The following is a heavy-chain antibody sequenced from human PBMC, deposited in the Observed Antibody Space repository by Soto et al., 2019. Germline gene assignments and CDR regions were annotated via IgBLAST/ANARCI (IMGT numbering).Heavy chain of an antibody. J-gene: IGHJ4*02. D-gene: IGHD2-21*02. CDR3: GEDGQCGGDCVDY. V-gene: IGHV3-30*18. CDR1: GFTFSSYG. Sequence: QVQLVESGGGVVQPGRSLRLSCAASGFTFSSYGMHWVRQAPGKGLEWVAVISYDGSNKYYADSVKGRFTISRDNSKNTLYLQMNSLRAEDTAVYYCGEDGQCGGDCVDYWGQGTLVTVSS. CDR2: ISYDGSNK.